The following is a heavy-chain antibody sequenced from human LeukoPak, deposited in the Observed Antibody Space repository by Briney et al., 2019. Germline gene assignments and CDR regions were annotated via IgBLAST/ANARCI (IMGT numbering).Heavy chain of an antibody. D-gene: IGHD5-18*01. V-gene: IGHV4-39*01. J-gene: IGHJ4*02. Sequence: KSSDTLSLICTVSGGPINSSNYCWGWIRQPPGKGLEWIGSIYYSGSTYYSPSLRSRVTISVDTSKNQFSLKLSSVTAADTAMYYCARKVDTTLIFDYWGQGTLVTASS. CDR3: ARKVDTTLIFDY. CDR2: IYYSGST. CDR1: GGPINSSNYC.